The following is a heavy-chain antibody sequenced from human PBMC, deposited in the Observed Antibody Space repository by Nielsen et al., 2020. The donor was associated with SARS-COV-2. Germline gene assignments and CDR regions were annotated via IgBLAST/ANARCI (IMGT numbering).Heavy chain of an antibody. J-gene: IGHJ4*02. CDR1: GFTFSDYY. V-gene: IGHV3-11*05. CDR3: ARDLYHSQGYGPDY. D-gene: IGHD3-16*01. CDR2: ISSSSSYT. Sequence: GESLKISCAASGFTFSDYYMSWIRQAPGKGLEWVSYISSSSSYTNYADSVKGRFTISRDNAKNSLYLQMNSLRAEDTAVYYCARDLYHSQGYGPDYWGQGTLVTVSS.